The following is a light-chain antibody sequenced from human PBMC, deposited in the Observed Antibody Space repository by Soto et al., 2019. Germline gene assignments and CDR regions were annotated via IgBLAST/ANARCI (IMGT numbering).Light chain of an antibody. CDR1: QSISSY. Sequence: DIQMTQSPSSVSASVGDRVTITFRASQSISSYLNWYQQKPGKAPKLLIYAASSLQSGVPSRFSGSGSGTDFTLTISCLQSEDFATYYCQQYYSYPLTFGGGTKVDIK. CDR3: QQYYSYPLT. J-gene: IGKJ4*01. V-gene: IGKV1-39*01. CDR2: AAS.